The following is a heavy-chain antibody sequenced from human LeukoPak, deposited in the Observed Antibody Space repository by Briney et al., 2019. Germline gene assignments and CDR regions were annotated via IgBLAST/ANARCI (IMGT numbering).Heavy chain of an antibody. CDR1: GGSFSGYY. J-gene: IGHJ5*02. CDR3: ARVTTGYSGSYYWFDP. Sequence: SETLSLTCAVYGGSFSGYYWSWIRQPPGKGLEWIGEINHSGSTNYNPSLKSQVTISVDTSKNQFSLKRSSVTAADTAVYYCARVTTGYSGSYYWFDPWGQGTLVTVSS. CDR2: INHSGST. D-gene: IGHD1-26*01. V-gene: IGHV4-34*01.